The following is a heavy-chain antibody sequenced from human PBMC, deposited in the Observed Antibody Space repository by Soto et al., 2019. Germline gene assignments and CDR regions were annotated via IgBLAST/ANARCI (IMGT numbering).Heavy chain of an antibody. J-gene: IGHJ5*02. CDR2: ISTNGAYT. Sequence: QVQLVESGGGLLKPGGSLRLSCIASGFTFSDYYMSWLRQAPGKGLEWVSYISTNGAYTNYADSVKGRFTISRDNAKTSLYLQMNSLRVEDTAMYYCARGQKWFDPWGQGTLVTVSP. CDR1: GFTFSDYY. V-gene: IGHV3-11*05. CDR3: ARGQKWFDP.